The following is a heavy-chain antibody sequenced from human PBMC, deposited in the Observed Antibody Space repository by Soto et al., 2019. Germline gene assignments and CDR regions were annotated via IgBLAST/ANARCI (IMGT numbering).Heavy chain of an antibody. D-gene: IGHD3-22*01. CDR3: ARGYYESDTYTIGG. V-gene: IGHV3-74*01. CDR1: GFTFSTYW. CDR2: INGDGSRT. J-gene: IGHJ4*02. Sequence: EVQLEESGGDLVQPGGSLRLSCAASGFTFSTYWMHWVRQAPGKGLVWVSRINGDGSRTNYADSMMGRFTISRDNAKNTLYLQMDSLRAEDTAVYYCARGYYESDTYTIGGWGQGTLVTVSS.